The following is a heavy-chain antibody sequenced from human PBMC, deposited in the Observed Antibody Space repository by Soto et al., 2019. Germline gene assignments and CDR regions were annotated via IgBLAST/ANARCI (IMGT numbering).Heavy chain of an antibody. CDR2: ISYDGSNK. J-gene: IGHJ4*02. Sequence: PGGSLRLSCAASGFTFSSYAMHWVRQAPGKGLEWVAVISYDGSNKYYADSVKGRFTISRDNSKNTLYLQMNSLRAEDTAVCYCASGYFDWLFLMGYWGQGTLVTVSS. CDR3: ASGYFDWLFLMGY. V-gene: IGHV3-30-3*01. D-gene: IGHD3-9*01. CDR1: GFTFSSYA.